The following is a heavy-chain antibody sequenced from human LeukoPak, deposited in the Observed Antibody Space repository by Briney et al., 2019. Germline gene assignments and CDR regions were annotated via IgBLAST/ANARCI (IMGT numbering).Heavy chain of an antibody. CDR2: IYYSGTA. J-gene: IGHJ4*02. V-gene: IGHV4-59*01. CDR3: ARVGVDDSGNIIKYFFDY. D-gene: IGHD4-23*01. CDR1: GGPISNYQ. Sequence: SETLSLTCTLSGGPISNYQWSWIRQPPGKGLEWIGNIYYSGTANYNPSLKSRVIISVDMSKNQFSLKLSPVTAADTAVYYCARVGVDDSGNIIKYFFDYWGQGTLVTVSS.